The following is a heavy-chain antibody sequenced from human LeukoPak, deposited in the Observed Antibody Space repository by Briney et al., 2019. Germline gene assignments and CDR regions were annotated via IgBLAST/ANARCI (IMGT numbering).Heavy chain of an antibody. D-gene: IGHD3-16*01. J-gene: IGHJ4*02. CDR3: ARHRFGHLFDY. V-gene: IGHV4-59*01. CDR2: VYHTGHT. CDR1: GDAISGYY. Sequence: PSETLSLTWTVSGDAISGYYWSWIRQPPGKGLEWIGYVYHTGHTHYSPSLKSRVTVSLDTSRNQVSLILSSVTAADTAVYYCARHRFGHLFDYWGQGTLVFVSS.